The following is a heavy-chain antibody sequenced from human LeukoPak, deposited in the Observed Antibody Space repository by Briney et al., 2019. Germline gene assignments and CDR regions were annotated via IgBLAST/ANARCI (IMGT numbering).Heavy chain of an antibody. CDR3: ARDPGRYFDY. J-gene: IGHJ4*02. CDR1: GYIFTAYY. Sequence: ASVKVSCKASGYIFTAYYMHWVRQAPGQGLEWMGWINPNNGGTNYAQKFQGRVTITRVTSISTAYMELRRLRSDDTAVYYCARDPGRYFDYWGQGTLVTVSS. V-gene: IGHV1-2*02. CDR2: INPNNGGT.